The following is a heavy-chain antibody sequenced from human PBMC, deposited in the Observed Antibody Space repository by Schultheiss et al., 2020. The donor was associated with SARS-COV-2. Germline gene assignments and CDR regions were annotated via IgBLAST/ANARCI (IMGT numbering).Heavy chain of an antibody. V-gene: IGHV3-74*01. Sequence: GGSLRLSCAASGFTFSSSWMHWVRQAPGKGLVWVSRINSDGSGTGYADSVKGRFTISRDNAKNTLYLQMNSLRAEDTAVYYCAREQNLVRFLEWLSDYYYGMDVWGQGTTVTVSS. D-gene: IGHD3-3*01. J-gene: IGHJ6*02. CDR3: AREQNLVRFLEWLSDYYYGMDV. CDR1: GFTFSSSW. CDR2: INSDGSGT.